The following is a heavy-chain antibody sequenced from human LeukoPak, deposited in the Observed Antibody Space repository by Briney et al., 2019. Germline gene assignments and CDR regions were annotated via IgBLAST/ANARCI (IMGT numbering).Heavy chain of an antibody. D-gene: IGHD6-13*01. CDR2: ISGSGTTI. J-gene: IGHJ4*02. V-gene: IGHV3-11*01. Sequence: GGSLRLSCAASGFTFSDHYMTWIRQAPGKGLEWVSSISGSGTTIYYADSVKGRFTISRDNAKKSLLVHMNSLRAEDTAVYYCATRGGYSSSWDGDFDHWGQGTLVTVSS. CDR3: ATRGGYSSSWDGDFDH. CDR1: GFTFSDHY.